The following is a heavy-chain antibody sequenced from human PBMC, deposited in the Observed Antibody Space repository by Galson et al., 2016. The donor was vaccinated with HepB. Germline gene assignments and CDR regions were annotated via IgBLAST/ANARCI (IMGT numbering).Heavy chain of an antibody. CDR1: GFTFSSYW. D-gene: IGHD2-15*01. CDR3: AREICQGYCLYHYYGMDV. J-gene: IGHJ6*02. Sequence: SLRLSCAASGFTFSSYWMGWVRQAPGKGLEWVANIKQDGSEKYYVDSVKGRFTISRDNAKNSLHLQMNSLRAEDTAVYYCAREICQGYCLYHYYGMDVWGQGTTVTASS. CDR2: IKQDGSEK. V-gene: IGHV3-7*01.